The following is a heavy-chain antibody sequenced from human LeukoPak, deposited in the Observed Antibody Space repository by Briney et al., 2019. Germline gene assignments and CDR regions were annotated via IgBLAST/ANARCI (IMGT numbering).Heavy chain of an antibody. D-gene: IGHD3-10*01. Sequence: SETLSLTCSVSGGSINSYYWGWIRQPPGKGLEWIGDIYYSGSTNYNPSLKSPVTLSVDTSKNQFSLQVTSVTAADTAVYYCGRKGSGGYVDYWGQGTLATVSS. CDR1: GGSINSYY. J-gene: IGHJ4*02. CDR2: IYYSGST. CDR3: GRKGSGGYVDY. V-gene: IGHV4-59*01.